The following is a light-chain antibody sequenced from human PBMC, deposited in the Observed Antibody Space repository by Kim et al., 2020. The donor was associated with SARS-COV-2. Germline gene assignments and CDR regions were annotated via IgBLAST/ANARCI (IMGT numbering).Light chain of an antibody. CDR2: YDS. J-gene: IGLJ1*01. Sequence: SYELTQPPSVSVAPGKTARITCGGNNIGSKSVHWYQQKPGQAPVLVIYYDSDRPSGIPERFSGSNSGNTATLTISRVEAGDEADDYCQVWDSSSDHYVFGTGTKFTVL. CDR3: QVWDSSSDHYV. V-gene: IGLV3-21*04. CDR1: NIGSKS.